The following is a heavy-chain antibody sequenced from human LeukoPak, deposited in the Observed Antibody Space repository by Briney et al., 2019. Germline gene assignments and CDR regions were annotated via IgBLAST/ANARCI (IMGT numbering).Heavy chain of an antibody. CDR3: ARELTTVTTAPDY. J-gene: IGHJ4*02. Sequence: ASVKVSCEASGYTLTSYGINWMRQAPGQGLEWMGWISAYNGNTNYAQKLQGRVTMTTDTSTSTAYMELRSLRSDDTAVYYCARELTTVTTAPDYWGQGTLVTVSS. CDR2: ISAYNGNT. D-gene: IGHD4-17*01. V-gene: IGHV1-18*01. CDR1: GYTLTSYG.